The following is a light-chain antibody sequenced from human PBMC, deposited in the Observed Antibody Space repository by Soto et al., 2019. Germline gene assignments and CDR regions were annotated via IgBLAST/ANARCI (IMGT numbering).Light chain of an antibody. CDR1: QNIGTY. J-gene: IGKJ4*01. V-gene: IGKV1-39*01. Sequence: DIQMTQSPSSLSASVGDRVTVSCQASQNIGTYLNWYQQKSGKAPEVLISDASNLQSGVPSRFSGSGSGTDCTLTISSLQPEDSATYYCQQSYNSPLTLGGGTKVDIK. CDR2: DAS. CDR3: QQSYNSPLT.